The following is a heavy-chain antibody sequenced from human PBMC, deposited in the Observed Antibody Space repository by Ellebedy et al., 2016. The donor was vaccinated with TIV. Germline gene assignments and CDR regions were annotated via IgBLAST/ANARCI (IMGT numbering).Heavy chain of an antibody. D-gene: IGHD3-10*02. J-gene: IGHJ2*01. CDR3: ARASFYDVDLSGWYFDL. CDR1: GFTFSSYA. V-gene: IGHV3-23*01. CDR2: IIGRGGST. Sequence: GESLKISCAASGFTFSSYAMSWVRQAPGKGLEWVSGIIGRGGSTYYADSVKGRLTISRDNSKNTLYLQMNSLRTEDTAVYYCARASFYDVDLSGWYFDLWGRGTLITVSS.